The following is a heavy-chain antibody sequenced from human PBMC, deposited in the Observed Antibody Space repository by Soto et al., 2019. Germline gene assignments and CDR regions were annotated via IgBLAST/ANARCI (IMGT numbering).Heavy chain of an antibody. D-gene: IGHD3-22*01. J-gene: IGHJ3*02. CDR1: GFTFSSYA. V-gene: IGHV3-30-3*01. CDR2: ISYDGSNK. CDR3: ARDRYYDSSGYLTGYAFDI. Sequence: GGSLRLSCAASGFTFSSYAMHWVRQAPGKGLEWVAVISYDGSNKYYADSVKGRFTISRDNSKNTLYRQMNSLRAEDTAVYYCARDRYYDSSGYLTGYAFDIWGQGTMVTVSS.